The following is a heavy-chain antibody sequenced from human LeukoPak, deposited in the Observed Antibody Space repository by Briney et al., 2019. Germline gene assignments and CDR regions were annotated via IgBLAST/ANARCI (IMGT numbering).Heavy chain of an antibody. CDR2: IYYSGST. CDR1: GGSISSYY. Sequence: SETLSLTCTVSGGSISSYYWSWIRQPPGKGLEWIGYIYYSGSTNYNPSLKSRVTISVDTSKNQFSLKLSSVTAADTAVYYCVATYYDSSHDAFDIWGQGTMVTVSS. D-gene: IGHD3-22*01. CDR3: VATYYDSSHDAFDI. J-gene: IGHJ3*02. V-gene: IGHV4-59*01.